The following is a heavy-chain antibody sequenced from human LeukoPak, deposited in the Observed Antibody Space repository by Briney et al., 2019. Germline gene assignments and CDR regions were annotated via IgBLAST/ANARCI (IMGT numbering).Heavy chain of an antibody. CDR2: IYYTGSTT. Sequence: PSETLSLTCTVSGGSISSEGYYWSWIREHPGKGLEWIGFIYYTGSTTYYNPSLKSRATISVDTSKNHFSLKLTSMTAADTAVYYCARATGGAAAADFDPWGQGTLVTVSS. CDR1: GGSISSEGYY. J-gene: IGHJ5*02. D-gene: IGHD6-13*01. CDR3: ARATGGAAAADFDP. V-gene: IGHV4-31*03.